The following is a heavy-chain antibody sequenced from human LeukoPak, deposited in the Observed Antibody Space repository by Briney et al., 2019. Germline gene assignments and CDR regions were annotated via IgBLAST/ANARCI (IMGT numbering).Heavy chain of an antibody. CDR1: GGSISSSSYY. Sequence: PSETLSLTCTVSGGSISSSSYYWGWIRQPPGKGLEWIGNIYYSGSTYYNPSLKSRVSISVDTSKHQFSLSLSSVTAADTAVYYCASSIVGAGGAFDIWGQGTMVTVSS. CDR3: ASSIVGAGGAFDI. CDR2: IYYSGST. J-gene: IGHJ3*02. D-gene: IGHD1-26*01. V-gene: IGHV4-39*01.